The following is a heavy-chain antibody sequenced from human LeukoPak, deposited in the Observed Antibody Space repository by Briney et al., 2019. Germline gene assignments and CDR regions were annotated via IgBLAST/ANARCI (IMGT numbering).Heavy chain of an antibody. CDR3: ARAFRDVIFDC. V-gene: IGHV3-48*04. J-gene: IGHJ4*02. CDR2: ISGTGGAI. CDR1: GFTFSSYN. Sequence: GGSLRLSCAASGFTFSSYNMNWVRQAPGRGLEWVSYISGTGGAIHYADSVKGRFTISRDNAKSSLYLQMNSLRAEDTAVYYCARAFRDVIFDCWGQGTLVTISS. D-gene: IGHD5-24*01.